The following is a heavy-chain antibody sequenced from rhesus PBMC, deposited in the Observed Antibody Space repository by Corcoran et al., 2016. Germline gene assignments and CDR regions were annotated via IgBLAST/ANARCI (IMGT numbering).Heavy chain of an antibody. J-gene: IGHJ4*01. CDR3: ARGPRRSSGYSFDY. Sequence: QVQLQESGPGLVKPSETLSLTCAVSGDSFSSYWWSWIRQPQGKGLEWIGEINGNNGATNYNPSLKSRVTISKDASKNQFSLRLSSVTAADTAVYYCARGPRRSSGYSFDYWGQGVLVTVSS. V-gene: IGHV4-80*01. CDR1: GDSFSSYW. D-gene: IGHD5-24*01. CDR2: INGNNGAT.